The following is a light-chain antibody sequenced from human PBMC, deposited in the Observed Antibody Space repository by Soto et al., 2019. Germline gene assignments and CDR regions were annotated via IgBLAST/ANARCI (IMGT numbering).Light chain of an antibody. Sequence: IQMTQSPSSLSASLGDRVTITCRASQRISNSLSWYQQKPGKAPKLLISAASNLQSGVPSRFSGSGSGTDFTLTINTLQPDDSATYYCQQTCNTLGTFGGGTKVEIK. CDR3: QQTCNTLGT. V-gene: IGKV1-39*01. CDR1: QRISNS. CDR2: AAS. J-gene: IGKJ4*01.